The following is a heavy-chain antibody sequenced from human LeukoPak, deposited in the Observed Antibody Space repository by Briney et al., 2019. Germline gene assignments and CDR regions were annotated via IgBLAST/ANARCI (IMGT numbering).Heavy chain of an antibody. D-gene: IGHD2-15*01. Sequence: SETLSLTCAVYGGSFSGYYWSWIRQPPGKGLEWLGEINHSGSTNYNPSLKSRVTISVDTSKNQFSLKLSSVTAADTAVYYCARVPPLYCSGGSCYSKYYYYMDVWGKGTTVTVSS. CDR2: INHSGST. CDR3: ARVPPLYCSGGSCYSKYYYYMDV. V-gene: IGHV4-34*01. J-gene: IGHJ6*03. CDR1: GGSFSGYY.